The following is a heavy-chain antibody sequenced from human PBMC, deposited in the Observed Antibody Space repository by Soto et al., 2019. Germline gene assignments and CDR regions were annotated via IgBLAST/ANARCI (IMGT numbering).Heavy chain of an antibody. CDR3: AREGYSSRWNPIDY. V-gene: IGHV4-59*01. D-gene: IGHD6-13*01. J-gene: IGHJ4*02. CDR2: IDSSGST. CDR1: GRSISFYY. Sequence: SETLSLTCTVSGRSISFYYWSWIRQPPGKGLEWIAYIDSSGSTKYNPPLKSRVTISLDTSRNQLSLKLSSVTAADTAVYYCAREGYSSRWNPIDYWGQGTQVTVSS.